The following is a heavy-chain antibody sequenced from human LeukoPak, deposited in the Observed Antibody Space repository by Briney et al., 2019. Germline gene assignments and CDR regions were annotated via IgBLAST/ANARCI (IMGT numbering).Heavy chain of an antibody. CDR2: INSDSVGT. CDR1: GYTFTGYY. V-gene: IGHV1-2*02. D-gene: IGHD6-13*01. J-gene: IGHJ4*02. Sequence: ASVKVSCKASGYTFTGYYMHWVRQAPGQGLEWMGWINSDSVGTNYAQKFQGMVTMTRDTSISTAYMELTRLTSDDTAVYYCARDRTSSWYGGEDYWGQGTLVTVS. CDR3: ARDRTSSWYGGEDY.